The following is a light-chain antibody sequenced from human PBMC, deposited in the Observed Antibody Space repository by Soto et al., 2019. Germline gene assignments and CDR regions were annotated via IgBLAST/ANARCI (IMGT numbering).Light chain of an antibody. CDR2: SSN. Sequence: QSVLTQPPSASGTPGQRVTISCSGSSSNIGSNTVNWYQQLPGKAPKLLIYSSNQRPSGVPDRFSGSKSGTSASLAISGLQSEDETHYYCAAWDDRLNGYVFGTGTKLTVL. CDR3: AAWDDRLNGYV. CDR1: SSNIGSNT. J-gene: IGLJ1*01. V-gene: IGLV1-44*01.